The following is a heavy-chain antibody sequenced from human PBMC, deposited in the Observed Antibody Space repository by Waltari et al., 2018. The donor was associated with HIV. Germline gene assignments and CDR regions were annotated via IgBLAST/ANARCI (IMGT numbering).Heavy chain of an antibody. CDR3: ARGLVPIDFNGMDV. Sequence: QVQVQESGPGLVKPSETLSLTCTVSGGSISSHYWSWIRQTPGKGLEWIGYIFDDGRTDYNPSLKSRVTLAVDTSKNQFSLNLRSVTTADTAVYYCARGLVPIDFNGMDVWGQGTMVTVSS. D-gene: IGHD3-16*01. CDR1: GGSISSHY. J-gene: IGHJ6*02. CDR2: IFDDGRT. V-gene: IGHV4-59*11.